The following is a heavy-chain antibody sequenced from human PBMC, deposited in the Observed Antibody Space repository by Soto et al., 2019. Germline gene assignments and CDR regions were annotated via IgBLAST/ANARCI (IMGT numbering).Heavy chain of an antibody. CDR1: GGTFSSYA. D-gene: IGHD2-2*01. V-gene: IGHV1-69*12. Sequence: QVQLVQSGAEVKKPGSSVKVSCKASGGTFSSYAISWVRQAPGQGLEWMGGIIPIFGTANYAQKFHGRVTTTADDSASTAHMELSSLRCGDAAVYYCARVSPGAMVLIGWGQGTLVTVSS. CDR3: ARVSPGAMVLIG. J-gene: IGHJ4*02. CDR2: IIPIFGTA.